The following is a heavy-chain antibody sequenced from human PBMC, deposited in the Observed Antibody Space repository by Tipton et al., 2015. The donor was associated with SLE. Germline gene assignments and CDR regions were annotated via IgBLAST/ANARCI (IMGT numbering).Heavy chain of an antibody. CDR1: GGTFSSYA. CDR3: ASSGDYGAPGVY. V-gene: IGHV1-2*02. CDR2: INPNSGGT. J-gene: IGHJ4*02. D-gene: IGHD4-17*01. Sequence: QSGAEVKKPGSSVKVSCKASGGTFSSYAISWVRQAPGQGLEWMGWINPNSGGTNYAQKFQGRVTMTRDTSISTAYMELSRLRSDDTAVYYCASSGDYGAPGVYWGQGTLVTVSS.